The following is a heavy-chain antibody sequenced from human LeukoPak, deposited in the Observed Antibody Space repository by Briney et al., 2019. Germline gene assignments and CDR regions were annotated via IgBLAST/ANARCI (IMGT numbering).Heavy chain of an antibody. Sequence: GRSLRLSCAASGFTFSSYAMHWVRQASGKGLEWVAVISYDGSNKYYADSVKGRFTISRDNSKNTLYLQMNSLRAEDTAVYYCARGTPHYYYYYMDVWGKGTTVTVSS. V-gene: IGHV3-30-3*01. D-gene: IGHD1-14*01. CDR3: ARGTPHYYYYYMDV. CDR1: GFTFSSYA. CDR2: ISYDGSNK. J-gene: IGHJ6*03.